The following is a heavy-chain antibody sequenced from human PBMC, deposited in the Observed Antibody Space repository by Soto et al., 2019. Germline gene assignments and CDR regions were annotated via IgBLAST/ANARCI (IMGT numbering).Heavy chain of an antibody. D-gene: IGHD3-22*01. J-gene: IGHJ4*02. CDR3: ARAAGITMIVVVIHYYFAY. CDR2: IYYSGST. V-gene: IGHV4-30-4*01. Sequence: QVQLQESGPGLVKPSQTLSLTCTVSGGSISSGDYYWSWIRQPPGKGLEWIGYIYYSGSTYYNPSLKSRVTISVDTSKNQFSLKLSSVTAADTAVYYCARAAGITMIVVVIHYYFAYWGQGTLVTVSS. CDR1: GGSISSGDYY.